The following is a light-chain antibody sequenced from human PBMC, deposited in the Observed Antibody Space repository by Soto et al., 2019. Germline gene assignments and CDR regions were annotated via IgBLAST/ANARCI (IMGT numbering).Light chain of an antibody. CDR3: HQCNRT. CDR2: KAS. V-gene: IGKV1-5*03. J-gene: IGKJ1*01. CDR1: QSISSW. Sequence: DIQMTQPPSTLSASVGDRFTITCRASQSISSWLAWYQQKPGKAPKLLIYKASSLESGVPSSFGGSGSWTEFTLTISSLQPDEFATYYCHQCNRTFCQGTKVEIK.